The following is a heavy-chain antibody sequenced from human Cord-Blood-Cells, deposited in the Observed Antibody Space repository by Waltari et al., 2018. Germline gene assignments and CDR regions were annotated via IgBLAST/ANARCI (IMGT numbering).Heavy chain of an antibody. CDR3: YVRGLIDQNWFDP. J-gene: IGHJ5*02. D-gene: IGHD2-21*01. CDR2: INHSGST. V-gene: IGHV4-34*01. Sequence: QVQLQQWGAGLLKPSATLSLTCAVYGGSFSGYYGRWTRQPPGKGLEWIGEINHSGSTNYNPSLKSRVTISVDTSKNQFSLKLSSVTAADTAVYYCYVRGLIDQNWFDPWGQGTLVTVSS. CDR1: GGSFSGYY.